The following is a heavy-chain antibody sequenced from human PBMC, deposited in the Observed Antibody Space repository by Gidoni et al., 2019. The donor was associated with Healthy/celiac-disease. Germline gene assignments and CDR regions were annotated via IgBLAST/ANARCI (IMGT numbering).Heavy chain of an antibody. Sequence: QVQLVQSGAEVKKSRASVKVSCKASGYRFTSHGIRWVRPAPGQGLEWMGWISAYNGNTNYAQNLQGRVTMTTDTSTSTAYMELRSLRSDDTDLYYCARRDTYDSSGYYGGYYFDQWGQGTLVTVSA. D-gene: IGHD3-22*01. CDR1: GYRFTSHG. J-gene: IGHJ4*02. CDR2: ISAYNGNT. CDR3: ARRDTYDSSGYYGGYYFDQ. V-gene: IGHV1-18*01.